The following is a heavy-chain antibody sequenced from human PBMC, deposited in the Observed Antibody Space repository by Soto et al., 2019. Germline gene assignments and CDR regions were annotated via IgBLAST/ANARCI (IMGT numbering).Heavy chain of an antibody. J-gene: IGHJ3*02. CDR1: GFTFSSYS. CDR2: ISSSSSYI. Sequence: GGSLRLSCAASGFTFSSYSMNWVRQAPGKGLEWVSSISSSSSYIYYAHSVKGRFTISRDNAKNSLYLQMNSLRAEDTAVYYCARDQGRRPRVPAALHDAFDIWGQGTMVTVSS. CDR3: ARDQGRRPRVPAALHDAFDI. D-gene: IGHD2-2*02. V-gene: IGHV3-21*01.